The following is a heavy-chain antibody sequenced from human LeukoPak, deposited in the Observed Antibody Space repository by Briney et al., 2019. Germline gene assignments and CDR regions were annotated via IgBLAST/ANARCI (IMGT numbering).Heavy chain of an antibody. J-gene: IGHJ5*02. V-gene: IGHV4-59*11. CDR1: GGSISSHY. CDR2: FYYSGST. Sequence: SETLSLXCTVSGGSISSHYWSWIRQPPGKGLEWIGYFYYSGSTNYNPSLKSRVTISVDTSKNEFSLILSSVTAADTAVYYCARVWFGEPTNWFDPWGQGTLVTVSS. CDR3: ARVWFGEPTNWFDP. D-gene: IGHD3-10*01.